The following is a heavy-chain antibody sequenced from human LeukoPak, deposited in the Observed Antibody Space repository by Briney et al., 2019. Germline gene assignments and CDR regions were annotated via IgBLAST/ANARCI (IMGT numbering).Heavy chain of an antibody. CDR2: IYYSGST. CDR1: GGSISSSSYY. V-gene: IGHV4-39*02. D-gene: IGHD6-13*01. Sequence: PSETLSLTCTVSGGSISSSSYYWGWIRQPPGKGLEWIGSIYYSGSTYYNPSLKSRVTISVDTSKNQFSLKLSSVTAADTAVYYCAREGGSSWVYNWFDPWGQGTLVTVSS. J-gene: IGHJ5*02. CDR3: AREGGSSWVYNWFDP.